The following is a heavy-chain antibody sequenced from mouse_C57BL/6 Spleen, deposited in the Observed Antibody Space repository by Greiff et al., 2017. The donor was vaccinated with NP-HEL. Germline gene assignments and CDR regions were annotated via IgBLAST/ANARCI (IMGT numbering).Heavy chain of an antibody. J-gene: IGHJ3*01. CDR1: GYAFSSYW. Sequence: QVHVKQSGAELVKPGASVKISCKASGYAFSSYWMNWVKQRPGKGLEWIGQIYPGDGDTNYNGKFKGKATLTADKSSSTAYMQLSSLTSEDSAVYFCARGGTVKGFAYWGQGTLVTVSA. V-gene: IGHV1-80*01. D-gene: IGHD1-1*01. CDR3: ARGGTVKGFAY. CDR2: IYPGDGDT.